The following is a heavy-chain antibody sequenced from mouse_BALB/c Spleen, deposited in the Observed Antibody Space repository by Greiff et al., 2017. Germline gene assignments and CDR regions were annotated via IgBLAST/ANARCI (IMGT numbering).Heavy chain of an antibody. V-gene: IGHV2-6-7*01. CDR3: ARDRFITTVAAFAY. D-gene: IGHD1-1*01. CDR2: IWGDGST. CDR1: GFSLTGYG. Sequence: VQVVESGPGLVAPSQSLSITCTVSGFSLTGYGVNWVRQPPGKGLEWLGMIWGDGSTDYNSALKSRLSISKDNSKSQVFLKMNRLQTDDTARYYCARDRFITTVAAFAYWGQGTLVTVSA. J-gene: IGHJ3*01.